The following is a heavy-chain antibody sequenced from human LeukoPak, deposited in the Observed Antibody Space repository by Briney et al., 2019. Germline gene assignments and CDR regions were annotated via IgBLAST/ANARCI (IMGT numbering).Heavy chain of an antibody. D-gene: IGHD1-1*01. CDR1: GFTVSSNY. J-gene: IGHJ5*02. CDR3: ARDRYLNWFDP. Sequence: GRSLRLSCAASGFTVSSNYMSWVRQAPGKGLEWVSVIYSGGSTYYADSVKGRFTISRDNSKNTLYLQMNSLRAEDTAVYYCARDRYLNWFDPWGQGTLVTVSS. CDR2: IYSGGST. V-gene: IGHV3-66*01.